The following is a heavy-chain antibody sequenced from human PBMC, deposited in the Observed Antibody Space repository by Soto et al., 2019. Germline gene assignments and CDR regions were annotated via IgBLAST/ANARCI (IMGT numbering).Heavy chain of an antibody. CDR1: GFTFRTYA. D-gene: IGHD1-26*01. CDR2: TSDDGTNK. J-gene: IGHJ3*02. V-gene: IGHV3-30-3*01. Sequence: GGSLRLSCAASGFTFRTYALHWVRQAPGKGLEWVAVTSDDGTNKYYADSVKGRFTISRDNSNSTLFLQMNSLRPEDTAVYYCARGAQWEILYAFDIWGQGTMVTVSS. CDR3: ARGAQWEILYAFDI.